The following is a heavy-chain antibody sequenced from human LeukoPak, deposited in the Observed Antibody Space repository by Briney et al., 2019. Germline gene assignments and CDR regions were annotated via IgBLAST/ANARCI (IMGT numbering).Heavy chain of an antibody. CDR3: ASPREGY. Sequence: SETLSLTCAVSGYSISSGYYWGWIRQPPGKGLEWIGSIYHSGSTYYNPSLKSRVTISVDTSKNQFSLKLSSVTAAETAVYYCASPREGYWGQGTLVTVSS. CDR1: GYSISSGYY. V-gene: IGHV4-38-2*01. CDR2: IYHSGST. D-gene: IGHD5-24*01. J-gene: IGHJ4*02.